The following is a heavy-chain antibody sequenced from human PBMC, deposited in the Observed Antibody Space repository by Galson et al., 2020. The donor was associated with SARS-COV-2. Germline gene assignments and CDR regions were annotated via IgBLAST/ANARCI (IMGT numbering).Heavy chain of an antibody. CDR1: GGSIDSVRYY. CDR2: IYYSGTT. Sequence: SETLSLTCTVSGGSIDSVRYYWGWVRQPPGKGLEWIGSIYYSGTTYYNPSLQSRVSMSLDTSKSQFSLKVVSVTAADTAVYYCVRAGFGDYVWKPKPMFDFWGRGTLVTVSS. J-gene: IGHJ4*02. V-gene: IGHV4-39*07. D-gene: IGHD4-17*01. CDR3: VRAGFGDYVWKPKPMFDF.